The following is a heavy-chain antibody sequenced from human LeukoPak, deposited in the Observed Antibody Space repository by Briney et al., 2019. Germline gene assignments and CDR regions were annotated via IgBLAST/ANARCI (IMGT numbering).Heavy chain of an antibody. CDR1: GFTFSNAW. J-gene: IGHJ4*02. Sequence: GGSLRRYCAASGFTFSNAWMSWVRQAPGKGLEWVVRIKSKTDGGTTDYAAPVKGRFTISRDDSKNTLYLQMNSLKTEDTAVYYCTTDAGFIVVVVAATGEFDYWGQGTLVTVSS. V-gene: IGHV3-15*01. CDR3: TTDAGFIVVVVAATGEFDY. CDR2: IKSKTDGGTT. D-gene: IGHD2-15*01.